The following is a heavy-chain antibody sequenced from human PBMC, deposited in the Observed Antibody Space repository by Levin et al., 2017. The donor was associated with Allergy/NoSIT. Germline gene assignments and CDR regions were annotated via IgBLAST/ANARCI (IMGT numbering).Heavy chain of an antibody. V-gene: IGHV3-66*02. D-gene: IGHD6-13*01. J-gene: IGHJ4*02. CDR1: GFTVSSYY. CDR2: IYSGGST. Sequence: GESLKISCAASGFTVSSYYMSWVRQAPGKGLEWVSVIYSGGSTYYADSAKGRFTISRDNSKNKLYLQKNSLRAEDTAVYYCTRGSSDYWDQGTLVTVSS. CDR3: TRGSSDY.